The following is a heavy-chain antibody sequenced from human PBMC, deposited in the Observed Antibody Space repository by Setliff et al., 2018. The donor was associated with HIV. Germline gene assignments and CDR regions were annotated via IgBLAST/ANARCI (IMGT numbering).Heavy chain of an antibody. CDR2: IHHAGST. V-gene: IGHV4-38-2*01. CDR1: GYSISSNFL. D-gene: IGHD2-21*02. CDR3: ARHDCGGNCDINWFDP. J-gene: IGHJ5*02. Sequence: SQTLSLTCAVSGYSISSNFLWGWVRQPPGQGLEWIGSIHHAGSTYYNPSLKSRVRISLDTSKNQFSLKLSSVTAADTAVYYCARHDCGGNCDINWFDPWGQGTLVTVTS.